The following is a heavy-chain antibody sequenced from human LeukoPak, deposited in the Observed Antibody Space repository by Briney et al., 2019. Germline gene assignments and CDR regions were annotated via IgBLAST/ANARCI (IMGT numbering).Heavy chain of an antibody. Sequence: TSETLSLTCTVSGGSFSSYYWTWIRQPPGKGLEWIGYIDHSGSTNYNPSLKSRVTISSDTSKNQFSLELSSVTAADTAVYYCARTTEAHSWRTRYYDYYMDVWGKGTTVTVSS. J-gene: IGHJ6*03. CDR2: IDHSGST. V-gene: IGHV4-59*01. CDR3: ARTTEAHSWRTRYYDYYMDV. D-gene: IGHD6-13*01. CDR1: GGSFSSYY.